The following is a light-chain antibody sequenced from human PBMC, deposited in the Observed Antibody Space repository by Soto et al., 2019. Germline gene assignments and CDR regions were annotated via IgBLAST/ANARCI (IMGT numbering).Light chain of an antibody. CDR3: QQYGSSPLT. Sequence: EIVLTQSPGTLSLSPGERATLSCRASQSVSSSNLAWYQQKPGQPHRLLIYGASSRATGIPDRFSGSGSGTDFTLTISRLEPEDFAVYFGQQYGSSPLTFGGGTKVEIK. CDR2: GAS. J-gene: IGKJ4*01. V-gene: IGKV3-20*01. CDR1: QSVSSSN.